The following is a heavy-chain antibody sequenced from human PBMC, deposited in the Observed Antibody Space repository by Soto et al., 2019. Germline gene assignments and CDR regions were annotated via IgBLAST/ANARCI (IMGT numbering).Heavy chain of an antibody. Sequence: PGGSLRLSCTASGFTFGDYAMSWFRQAPGKGLEWVGFIRSKAYGGTTEYAASVKGRFTISRDDSKSIAYLQMNSLKTEDTAVYYCTRDPYYYYDSSGHPADSPKSYYYGMDVWGQGTTVTVSS. CDR2: IRSKAYGGTT. D-gene: IGHD3-22*01. CDR1: GFTFGDYA. J-gene: IGHJ6*02. CDR3: TRDPYYYYDSSGHPADSPKSYYYGMDV. V-gene: IGHV3-49*03.